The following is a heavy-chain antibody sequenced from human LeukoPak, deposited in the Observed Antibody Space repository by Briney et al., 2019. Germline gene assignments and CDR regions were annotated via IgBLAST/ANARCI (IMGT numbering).Heavy chain of an antibody. CDR1: GGSISSYY. CDR3: AREGGHSVPFDY. Sequence: SETLSLTCTVSGGSISSYYWSWIRQPPGKGLEWIGYIYYSGSTNYNPPLKSRVTISVDTSKNLFSLKLSSVTAADTAVYYCAREGGHSVPFDYWGQGTLVTVSS. D-gene: IGHD3-16*01. J-gene: IGHJ4*02. V-gene: IGHV4-59*12. CDR2: IYYSGST.